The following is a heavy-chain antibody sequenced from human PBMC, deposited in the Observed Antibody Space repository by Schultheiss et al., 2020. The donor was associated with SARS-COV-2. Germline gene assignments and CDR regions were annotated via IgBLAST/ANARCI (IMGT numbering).Heavy chain of an antibody. Sequence: GGSLRLSCAASGFTFSSYAMHWVRQAPGKGLEWVAVISYDGNNKYYADSVKGRFTISRDNSKNTLYLQMNSLRAEDTAVYYCARDSGIEAARRYYYYYGMDVWGQGTTVTVSS. CDR3: ARDSGIEAARRYYYYYGMDV. D-gene: IGHD6-6*01. CDR2: ISYDGNNK. V-gene: IGHV3-30*04. CDR1: GFTFSSYA. J-gene: IGHJ6*02.